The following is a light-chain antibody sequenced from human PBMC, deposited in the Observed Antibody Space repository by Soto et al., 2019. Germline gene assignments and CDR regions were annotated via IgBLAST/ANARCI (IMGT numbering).Light chain of an antibody. CDR3: QQSNSMPYA. V-gene: IGKV1-39*01. Sequence: SHLTYFPSSLSAPLLDRVSITYRASQTTNNYLNWYQLKPGKAPKLLIYAASTLHTGVPSRFTGSGSGTDFTLTIISLQPGDYATYFCQQSNSMPYAFGPGTKVDIK. J-gene: IGKJ2*01. CDR1: QTTNNY. CDR2: AAS.